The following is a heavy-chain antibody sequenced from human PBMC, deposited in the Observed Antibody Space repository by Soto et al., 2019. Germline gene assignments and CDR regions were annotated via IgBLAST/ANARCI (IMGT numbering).Heavy chain of an antibody. CDR3: ARRHGYSYGYVDF. CDR2: IKPGTPDI. Sequence: GESLKISCKAFGYEFGSAWIGWVRQMPGRGLEWMGIIKPGTPDIRYSPSLRGHVTISADEGLSTAYLQWTSLQASDTAKYFCARRHGYSYGYVDFWGQGTLVTVSS. J-gene: IGHJ4*03. CDR1: GYEFGSAW. V-gene: IGHV5-51*01. D-gene: IGHD5-18*01.